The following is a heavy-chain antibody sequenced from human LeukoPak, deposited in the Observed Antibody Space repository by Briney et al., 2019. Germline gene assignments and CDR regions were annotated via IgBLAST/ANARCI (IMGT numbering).Heavy chain of an antibody. Sequence: GGSLRLSCAVSGFPFSSYAMSWVRQAPGKGLEWVSGISASGGSTYYADSVKGRFTISRDNAKNSLYLQMNSLRAEDTAVYYCAKYCSSTSCPNANYYYYMDVWGKGTTVTVSS. CDR1: GFPFSSYA. V-gene: IGHV3-23*01. CDR3: AKYCSSTSCPNANYYYYMDV. CDR2: ISASGGST. D-gene: IGHD2-2*01. J-gene: IGHJ6*03.